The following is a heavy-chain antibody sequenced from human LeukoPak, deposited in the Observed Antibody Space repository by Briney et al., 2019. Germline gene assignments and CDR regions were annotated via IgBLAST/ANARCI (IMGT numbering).Heavy chain of an antibody. D-gene: IGHD2-15*01. J-gene: IGHJ3*02. CDR2: IYYSGST. V-gene: IGHV4-59*01. CDR1: GGSISSYY. CDR3: ASSCSGGSCYSIAYGAFDI. Sequence: SETLSLTCTVSGGSISSYYWSWIRQPPGKGLEWIGYIYYSGSTNYNPSLKSRVTISVDTSKNQFSLKLSSVTAADTAVYYCASSCSGGSCYSIAYGAFDIWGQGTMVTVSS.